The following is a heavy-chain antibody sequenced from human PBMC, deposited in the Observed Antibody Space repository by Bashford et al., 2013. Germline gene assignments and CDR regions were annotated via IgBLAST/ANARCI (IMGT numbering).Heavy chain of an antibody. CDR2: SILVTLI. CDR3: ARVQAYYYYMDV. J-gene: IGHJ6*03. D-gene: IGHD1-1*01. V-gene: IGHV5-51*01. Sequence: WVRQMPGKAWSGWESSILVTLILDIVRPSRGQVTISADRSISTAYLQWSSLKASDTAMYYCARVQAYYYYMDVWGKGTTVTVSS.